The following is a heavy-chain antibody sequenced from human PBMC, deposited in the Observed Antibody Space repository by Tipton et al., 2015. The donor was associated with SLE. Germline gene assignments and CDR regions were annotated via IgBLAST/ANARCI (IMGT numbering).Heavy chain of an antibody. Sequence: SLRLSCAASGFTFSSYWMTWVRQAPGKGLEWVANINQDGSEKNYVDSVKGRFSISRDNAKNSLYLQMSRLRAEDTAVYYCARLEGDDYGDFRPYWGQGTLVTVSS. J-gene: IGHJ4*02. D-gene: IGHD4-17*01. CDR1: GFTFSSYW. CDR2: INQDGSEK. V-gene: IGHV3-7*03. CDR3: ARLEGDDYGDFRPY.